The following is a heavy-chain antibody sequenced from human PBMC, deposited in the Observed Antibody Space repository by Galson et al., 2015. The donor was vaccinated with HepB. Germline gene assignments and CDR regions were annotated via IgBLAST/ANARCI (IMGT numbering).Heavy chain of an antibody. J-gene: IGHJ6*02. CDR1: GDSVSSHSAA. CDR3: SGSYIYYYYGMDV. CDR2: TYYRSKWYN. V-gene: IGHV6-1*01. Sequence: CAISGDSVSSHSAAWNWIRQSPSRGLEWLGRTYYRSKWYNDYAVSVKSRITINPDTSKNQFSLQLNSVTPEDTAVYYCSGSYIYYYYGMDVWGQGTTVTVSS. D-gene: IGHD1-26*01.